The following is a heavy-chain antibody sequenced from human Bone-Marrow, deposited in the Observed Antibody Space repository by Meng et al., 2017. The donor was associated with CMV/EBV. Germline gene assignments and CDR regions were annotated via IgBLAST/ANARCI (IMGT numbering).Heavy chain of an antibody. V-gene: IGHV3-21*01. D-gene: IGHD3-3*01. Sequence: GGSLRLSCAASGFTFSSYSMNWVRQAPGKGLEWVSSISSSSSYIYYADSVKGRFTISRDNAKNSLYLQINSLRAEDTAVYYCARAVEWLLEDYYYYGMDVWGQGTTVTVSS. CDR1: GFTFSSYS. CDR3: ARAVEWLLEDYYYYGMDV. J-gene: IGHJ6*02. CDR2: ISSSSSYI.